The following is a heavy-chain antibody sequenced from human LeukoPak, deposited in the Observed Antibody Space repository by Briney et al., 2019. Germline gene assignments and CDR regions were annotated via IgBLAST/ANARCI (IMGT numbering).Heavy chain of an antibody. J-gene: IGHJ4*02. CDR2: ISPYNDNT. Sequence: ASVKVSCKTSGYTFTSYGLSWVRQAPGQGLEWMGWISPYNDNTNYVQKLQGRITMTTDTATSTVYMELRSLRSDDTAVYYCARVAEMVRVLTFDYWGQGTLVTVSS. V-gene: IGHV1-18*01. D-gene: IGHD5-24*01. CDR1: GYTFTSYG. CDR3: ARVAEMVRVLTFDY.